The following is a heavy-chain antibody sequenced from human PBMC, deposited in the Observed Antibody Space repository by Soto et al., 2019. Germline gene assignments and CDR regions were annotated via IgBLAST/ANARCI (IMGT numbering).Heavy chain of an antibody. Sequence: GGSLRLSCAASGFTFSSYAMSWVRQAPGKGLEWVSTINGNGLSTYYADSVEGRFTISRDHSENTLYLQMNSLRAEDTAVYYRAKDRADFWSSYGMHFWGHGTTVTVSS. CDR1: GFTFSSYA. J-gene: IGHJ6*02. CDR2: INGNGLST. V-gene: IGHV3-23*01. D-gene: IGHD3-3*01. CDR3: AKDRADFWSSYGMHF.